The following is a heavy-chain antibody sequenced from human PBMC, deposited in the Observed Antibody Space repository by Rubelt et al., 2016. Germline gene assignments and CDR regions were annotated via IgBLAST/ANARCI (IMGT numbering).Heavy chain of an antibody. CDR3: ARQESCTNGVCSPFDY. CDR1: GGSISTYY. CDR2: IYYTGST. D-gene: IGHD2-8*01. J-gene: IGHJ4*02. V-gene: IGHV4-59*01. Sequence: QVQLQESGPGLVKPSETLSLTCSVSGGSISTYYWSWIRQPPGKGPEWIAYIYYTGSTNYNPSLKSPVSISIDRSKNQFALKRSSVTAADTAVYYCARQESCTNGVCSPFDYWGQGTRVTVSS.